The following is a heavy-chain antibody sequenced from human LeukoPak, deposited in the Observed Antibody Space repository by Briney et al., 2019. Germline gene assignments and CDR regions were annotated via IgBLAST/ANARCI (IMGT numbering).Heavy chain of an antibody. Sequence: GRSLRLSCAASGFTFSNFAMNWVRQAPGKGLEWVAFISYDGSIKSYADSVKGRFAVSRDNSKNTLYLQMNSLRPEDTAFYYCAKSYDNGWYVCDYWGQGTLGTVSS. CDR1: GFTFSNFA. J-gene: IGHJ4*02. CDR2: ISYDGSIK. D-gene: IGHD6-19*01. V-gene: IGHV3-30*09. CDR3: AKSYDNGWYVCDY.